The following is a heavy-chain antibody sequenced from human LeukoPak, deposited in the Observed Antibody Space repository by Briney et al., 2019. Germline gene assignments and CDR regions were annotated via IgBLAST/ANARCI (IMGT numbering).Heavy chain of an antibody. CDR2: IIPIFGTA. V-gene: IGHV1-69*13. Sequence: SVKVSCTASGGTFSSYAISWVRQAPGQGLEWMGGIIPIFGTANYAQKFQGRVTITADESTSTAYMELSSLRSEDTAVYYCARAPPYYGSGSYYTPHRDAFDIWGQGTMVTVSS. CDR1: GGTFSSYA. CDR3: ARAPPYYGSGSYYTPHRDAFDI. D-gene: IGHD3-10*01. J-gene: IGHJ3*02.